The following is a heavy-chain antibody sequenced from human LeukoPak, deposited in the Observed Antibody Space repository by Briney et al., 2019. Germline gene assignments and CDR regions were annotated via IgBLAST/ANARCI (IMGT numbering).Heavy chain of an antibody. Sequence: SETLSLTCTVSGVSISSYYWSWIRQPPGKGLEWIGYIYYSGSTNYNPSLKSRVTISVDTSKNQFSLKLSSVTAADTAVYYCARAYSSGWPYYYYYMDVWGKGTTVTISS. J-gene: IGHJ6*03. CDR1: GVSISSYY. CDR3: ARAYSSGWPYYYYYMDV. D-gene: IGHD6-19*01. V-gene: IGHV4-59*01. CDR2: IYYSGST.